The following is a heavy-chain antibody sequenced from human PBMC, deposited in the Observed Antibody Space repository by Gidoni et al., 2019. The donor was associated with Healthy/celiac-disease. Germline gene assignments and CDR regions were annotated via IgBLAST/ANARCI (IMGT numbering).Heavy chain of an antibody. J-gene: IGHJ4*02. Sequence: YAQKFQGRVTMTRDTSISTAYMELSRLRSDDTAVYYCARVSEWELKGFDYWGQGTLVTVSS. D-gene: IGHD1-26*01. CDR3: ARVSEWELKGFDY. V-gene: IGHV1-2*02.